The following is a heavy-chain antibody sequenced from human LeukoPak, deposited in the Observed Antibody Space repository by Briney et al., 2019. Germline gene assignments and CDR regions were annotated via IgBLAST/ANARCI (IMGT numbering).Heavy chain of an antibody. CDR1: GYTXTELS. V-gene: IGHV1-24*01. CDR2: FDAEDGET. Sequence: ASVKVSCKVSGYTXTELSMHWVRQAPGKGLEWMGGFDAEDGETIYAQKFQGRVTMTEDTSTDTAYMELSSLRSEDTAVYYCATGENGDYVLDYWGQGTLVTVSS. CDR3: ATGENGDYVLDY. J-gene: IGHJ4*02. D-gene: IGHD4-17*01.